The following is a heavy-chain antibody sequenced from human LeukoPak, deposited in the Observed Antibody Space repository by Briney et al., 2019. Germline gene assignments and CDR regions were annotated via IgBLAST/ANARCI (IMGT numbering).Heavy chain of an antibody. Sequence: GGSLRLSCAASGFTFSSYSMNWVRQAPGKGLEWVSSISSSSSYIYYADSVKGRFTISRDNAKNSLYLQMNSLRAEDTAVYYCARGTTVTTYGVDYWGQGTLVTVSS. CDR2: ISSSSSYI. CDR3: ARGTTVTTYGVDY. D-gene: IGHD4-17*01. CDR1: GFTFSSYS. J-gene: IGHJ4*02. V-gene: IGHV3-21*01.